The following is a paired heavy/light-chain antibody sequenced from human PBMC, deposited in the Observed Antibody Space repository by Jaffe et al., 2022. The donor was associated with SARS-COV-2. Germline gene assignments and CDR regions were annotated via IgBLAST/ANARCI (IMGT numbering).Light chain of an antibody. CDR2: GKN. V-gene: IGLV3-19*01. CDR3: SSRASSTNPNVV. J-gene: IGLJ2*01. Sequence: SAELTQDPAVSVALGQTVRITCQGDILRRFYASWYQQTPGQAPLLVFFGKNNRPPGIPDRFSGSSSGNTASLTITGAQAGDEAVYHCSSRASSTNPNVVFGGGTKLTVL. CDR1: ILRRFY.
Heavy chain of an antibody. Sequence: QVQLQESGPGLVKPSETLSLTCTVSGVSINTGGYYWSWIRQHQGKGLEWIGYIYYTGSTYYNPSLKNRVAISLDPSTNQFSLRLSSVTAADTAIYYCAREYLHTATTYYFDYWGQGTPVTVSS. CDR3: AREYLHTATTYYFDY. J-gene: IGHJ4*02. CDR2: IYYTGST. D-gene: IGHD5-18*01. CDR1: GVSINTGGYY. V-gene: IGHV4-31*03.